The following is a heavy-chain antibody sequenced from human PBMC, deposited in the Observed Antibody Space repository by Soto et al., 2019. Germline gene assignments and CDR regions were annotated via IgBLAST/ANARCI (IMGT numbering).Heavy chain of an antibody. CDR3: AKVPNWGYSYYFDY. CDR1: GFTFSNYA. CDR2: ISSSGDNT. J-gene: IGHJ4*02. D-gene: IGHD7-27*01. V-gene: IGHV3-23*01. Sequence: GGSLRLSCAASGFTFSNYAMSWVRQAPGKGLEWVSTISSSGDNTYYADSVKGRLTISRDNSKSTLYLQMYSLRADDTAIYYCAKVPNWGYSYYFDYWGQGTLVTVSS.